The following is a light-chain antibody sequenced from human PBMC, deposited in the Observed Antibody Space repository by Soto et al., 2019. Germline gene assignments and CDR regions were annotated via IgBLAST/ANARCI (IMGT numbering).Light chain of an antibody. V-gene: IGLV2-14*01. CDR1: SSDVGSYNY. Sequence: QSALTPRASVSGSPGQSITISCTGTSSDVGSYNYDSWYQQHPGKAPKLMIYEVSNRPSGVSNRFSGSKSGNTASLTISGLQAEDEADYYCSSYTSSSTLYVFGTGTKLTVL. CDR2: EVS. CDR3: SSYTSSSTLYV. J-gene: IGLJ1*01.